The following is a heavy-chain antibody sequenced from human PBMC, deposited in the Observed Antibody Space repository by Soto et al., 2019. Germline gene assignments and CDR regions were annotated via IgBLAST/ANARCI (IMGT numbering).Heavy chain of an antibody. D-gene: IGHD4-17*01. J-gene: IGHJ4*02. V-gene: IGHV4-30-2*01. Sequence: QLQLQESGSGLVKPSQTLSLTCAVSGGSISSGGYSWSWIRQPPGKGLEWIGYIYHSGSTYYNPSLKIRXXIXVXXSKHQFSLKLSSVTAADTAVYYCARGIRTVTRFDYWGQGTLVTVSS. CDR3: ARGIRTVTRFDY. CDR1: GGSISSGGYS. CDR2: IYHSGST.